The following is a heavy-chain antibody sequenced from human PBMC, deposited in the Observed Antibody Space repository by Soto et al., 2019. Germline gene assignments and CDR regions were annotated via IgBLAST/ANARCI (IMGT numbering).Heavy chain of an antibody. CDR1: VFTFSVYA. D-gene: IGHD3-3*01. CDR2: ISDSGGIT. V-gene: IGHV3-23*01. CDR3: AKGTNDFWSAYKEYFQH. Sequence: GGSLRLSCAASVFTFSVYAMTWVRQAPGKGLEWVSAISDSGGITYYADSVKGRFTISRDNSKNTLFLQMNSLRAEDTAVYYCAKGTNDFWSAYKEYFQHWGQGTQVTVSS. J-gene: IGHJ1*01.